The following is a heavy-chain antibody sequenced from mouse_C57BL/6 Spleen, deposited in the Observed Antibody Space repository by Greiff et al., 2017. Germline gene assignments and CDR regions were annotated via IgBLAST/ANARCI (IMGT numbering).Heavy chain of an antibody. V-gene: IGHV2-3*01. CDR1: GFSLTSYG. D-gene: IGHD2-5*01. J-gene: IGHJ4*01. Sequence: VMLVESGPGLVAPSQSLSITCTVSGFSLTSYGVSWVRQPPGKGLEWLGVIWGDGSTNYHSALISRLSISKDNSKSQVFLKLNSLQTDDTATYYCAKRGDYSNYVGAYYAMDYWGQGTSVTVSS. CDR3: AKRGDYSNYVGAYYAMDY. CDR2: IWGDGST.